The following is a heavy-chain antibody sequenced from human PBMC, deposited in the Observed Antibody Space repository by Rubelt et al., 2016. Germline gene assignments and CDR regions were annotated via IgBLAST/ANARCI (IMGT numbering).Heavy chain of an antibody. CDR2: IYYHGST. V-gene: IGHV4-59*08. D-gene: IGHD2-8*01. CDR1: GGSIHGYY. Sequence: QVQLQESGPGLVKPSETLSLTCTVSGGSIHGYYWSWIRQPPGKGLDFIGYIYYHGSTNYNPSLQIRVSMSVDTSKNHISLKINCVVAADTAVYYCAKHQRSHSTSPVWDYWGQGILVTVSS. CDR3: AKHQRSHSTSPVWDY. J-gene: IGHJ4*02.